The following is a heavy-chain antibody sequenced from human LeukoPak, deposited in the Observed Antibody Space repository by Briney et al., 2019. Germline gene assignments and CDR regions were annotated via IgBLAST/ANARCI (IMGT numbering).Heavy chain of an antibody. J-gene: IGHJ4*02. Sequence: LPGRSLRLSCAASGFTFDDYAMHWVRQAPGKGLEWVSGISWNSGSRVYVDSVKGRFTISRDNAKDSLYLQMDSLRPEDMALYYCAKDVSLGFCSGGSCSAHFDSWGQGTLDTVSS. CDR3: AKDVSLGFCSGGSCSAHFDS. CDR2: ISWNSGSR. CDR1: GFTFDDYA. D-gene: IGHD2-15*01. V-gene: IGHV3-9*03.